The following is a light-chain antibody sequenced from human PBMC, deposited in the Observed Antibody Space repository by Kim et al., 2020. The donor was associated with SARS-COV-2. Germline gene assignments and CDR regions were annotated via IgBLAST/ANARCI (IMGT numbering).Light chain of an antibody. J-gene: IGLJ1*01. V-gene: IGLV2-8*01. CDR1: SSDVGGYNY. Sequence: GQSVTISCTGTSSDVGGYNYVSWYHHHPGKAPKLMIYDVTKRPSGVPDRFSGSKSGNTASLTVSGLQAEDEADYYCGSYVGNNNFVFGTGTKVTVL. CDR3: GSYVGNNNFV. CDR2: DVT.